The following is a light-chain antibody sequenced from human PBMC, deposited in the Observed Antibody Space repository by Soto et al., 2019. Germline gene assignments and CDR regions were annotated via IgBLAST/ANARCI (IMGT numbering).Light chain of an antibody. CDR3: QQYDNLPIT. CDR1: QDINKN. CDR2: DAS. V-gene: IGKV1-33*01. J-gene: IGKJ5*01. Sequence: DIQMTQSPSSLSASVVDRVTITCQASQDINKNLIWYQQKPGKAPKLLIYDASDLETGVPSRFSGSGSGTDFTFTISSLQPEDIATYYCQQYDNLPITFGQGTRLEI.